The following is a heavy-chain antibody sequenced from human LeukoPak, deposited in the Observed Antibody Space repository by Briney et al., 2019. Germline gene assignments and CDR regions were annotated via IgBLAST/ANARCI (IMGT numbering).Heavy chain of an antibody. D-gene: IGHD3-22*01. V-gene: IGHV3-66*01. CDR1: GFTVSSDY. J-gene: IGHJ4*02. Sequence: GGSLRLPCAASGFTVSSDYMSWVRQAPGKGLEWVSIIYSGGNTYYAESVKGRFTISRDDSKNTLFLQMNSLRAEDTAVYYCAKDRYDSSGYYSNYWGQGTLVTVSS. CDR3: AKDRYDSSGYYSNY. CDR2: IYSGGNT.